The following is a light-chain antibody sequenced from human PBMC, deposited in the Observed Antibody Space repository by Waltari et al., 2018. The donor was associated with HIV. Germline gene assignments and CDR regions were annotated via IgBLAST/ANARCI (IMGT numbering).Light chain of an antibody. Sequence: QSALTQPPSASGSPGQSVTISCTGTSRDVGGYNYVSWYQQHPGKAPKLLIAEVSKRPSGVPDRFSVSKSGNTASLTVSGLQAEDEAAYYYSSYAGSINVLFGGGTKLAVL. V-gene: IGLV2-8*01. CDR1: SRDVGGYNY. CDR3: SSYAGSINVL. CDR2: EVS. J-gene: IGLJ2*01.